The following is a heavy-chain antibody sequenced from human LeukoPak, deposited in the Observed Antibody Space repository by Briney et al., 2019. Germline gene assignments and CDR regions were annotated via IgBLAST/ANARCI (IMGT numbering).Heavy chain of an antibody. D-gene: IGHD3-3*01. V-gene: IGHV4-39*01. Sequence: SETLSLTCTVSGGSISSSSYYWGWIRQPPGKGLEWIGSIYYSGSTYYNPSLKSRVTISVDTPKNQFSLKLSSVTAADTAVYYCARGTVFAPLDYWGQGTLVTVSS. J-gene: IGHJ4*02. CDR3: ARGTVFAPLDY. CDR1: GGSISSSSYY. CDR2: IYYSGST.